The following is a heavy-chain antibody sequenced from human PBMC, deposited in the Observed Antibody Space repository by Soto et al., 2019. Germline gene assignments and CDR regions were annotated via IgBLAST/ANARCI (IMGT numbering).Heavy chain of an antibody. Sequence: VGSLRLSCAASGFTFRSFTMNCVRQAPGQGLEWVSTISSNSAYIYYTDALRGRFTISRDNAKNSLHLQMNSLRAEDTAVYYCTRDASRDSSARGWFDPWGPGTLITISS. V-gene: IGHV3-21*04. CDR1: GFTFRSFT. CDR2: ISSNSAYI. J-gene: IGHJ5*02. D-gene: IGHD6-13*01. CDR3: TRDASRDSSARGWFDP.